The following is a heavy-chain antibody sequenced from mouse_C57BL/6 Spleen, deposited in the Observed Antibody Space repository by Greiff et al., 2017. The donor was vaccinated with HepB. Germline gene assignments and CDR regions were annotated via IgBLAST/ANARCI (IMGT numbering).Heavy chain of an antibody. J-gene: IGHJ3*01. CDR1: GYTFTSYW. V-gene: IGHV1-69*01. D-gene: IGHD1-1*01. Sequence: VQLQQPGAELVMPGASVKLSCKASGYTFTSYWMHWVKQRPGQGLEWIGEIDPSDSYTNYNQKFKGKSTLTVNKSSSTAYMQLSSLTSDDSAVYYCARSGRAYYGSPFAYWGQGTLVTVSA. CDR3: ARSGRAYYGSPFAY. CDR2: IDPSDSYT.